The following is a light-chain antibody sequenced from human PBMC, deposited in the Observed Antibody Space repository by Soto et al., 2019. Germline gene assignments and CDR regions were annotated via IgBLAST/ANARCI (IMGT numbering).Light chain of an antibody. CDR2: KAS. J-gene: IGKJ1*01. CDR3: HQYNSFSWT. Sequence: DIQMTQSPSTLSASVGDRVTITCRASQSISSWLAWYQQKPGKAPKLLLYKASRLENEVPSRFSGSRSGTEFTLTISSLQPDDFATYYCHQYNSFSWTFGQGTKVEIK. CDR1: QSISSW. V-gene: IGKV1-5*03.